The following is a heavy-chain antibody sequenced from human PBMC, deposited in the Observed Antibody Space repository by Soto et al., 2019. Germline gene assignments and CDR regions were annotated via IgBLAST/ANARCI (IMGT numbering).Heavy chain of an antibody. CDR3: ARDRIAAAGTVYYGMDV. Sequence: VASVKVSCKASGGTFSSYAISWVRQAPGQGLEWMGGIIPIFGTANYAQKFQGRVTITADKSTSTAYMELSSLRSEDTAVYYCARDRIAAAGTVYYGMDVWGQGTTVTV. J-gene: IGHJ6*02. D-gene: IGHD6-13*01. V-gene: IGHV1-69*06. CDR2: IIPIFGTA. CDR1: GGTFSSYA.